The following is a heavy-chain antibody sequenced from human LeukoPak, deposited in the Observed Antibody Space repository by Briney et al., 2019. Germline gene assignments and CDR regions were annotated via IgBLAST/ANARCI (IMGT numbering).Heavy chain of an antibody. CDR2: ISYSGSA. CDR1: GGSISDYY. J-gene: IGHJ5*01. CDR3: ARSILRGRYYWFDS. D-gene: IGHD1-26*01. Sequence: SETLPLTCTVSGGSISDYYWSWIRQPPGKGLEWIGYISYSGSANYNPSLKSRVTISAMSADTSKNQFSLKLSSVTAADTAVYYCARSILRGRYYWFDSWGQGTLVTVSS. V-gene: IGHV4-59*12.